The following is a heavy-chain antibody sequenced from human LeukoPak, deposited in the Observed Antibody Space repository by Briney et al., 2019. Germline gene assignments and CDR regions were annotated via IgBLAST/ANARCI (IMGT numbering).Heavy chain of an antibody. CDR3: AGGGGGYSY. J-gene: IGHJ4*02. Sequence: GGSLRLSCERPGFTLSRDAMNWVRQAPGNGLEWVSSINSLSIHTAYADSVKGRFTISRDNGNISVFLQMNSLGGDDPGICFCAGGGGGYSYWGQGVRVTVS. CDR2: INSLSIHT. V-gene: IGHV3-21*01. D-gene: IGHD2-15*01. CDR1: GFTLSRDA.